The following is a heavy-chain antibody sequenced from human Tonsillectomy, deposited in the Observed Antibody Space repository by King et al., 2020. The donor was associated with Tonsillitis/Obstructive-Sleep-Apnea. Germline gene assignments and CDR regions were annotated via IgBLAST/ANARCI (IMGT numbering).Heavy chain of an antibody. J-gene: IGHJ3*02. Sequence: VQLVQSGGGVVQPGRSLRLSCAASGFTFSRYAIHWVRQGPGKGLEWVAVISYDGSNKYYADSVEGRFTISRDNSKNTLYLQMNSLGAEDTAMYYCAREGIYYTSGYADAFDIWGQGTMVTVSS. CDR1: GFTFSRYA. D-gene: IGHD3-22*01. V-gene: IGHV3-30*04. CDR3: AREGIYYTSGYADAFDI. CDR2: ISYDGSNK.